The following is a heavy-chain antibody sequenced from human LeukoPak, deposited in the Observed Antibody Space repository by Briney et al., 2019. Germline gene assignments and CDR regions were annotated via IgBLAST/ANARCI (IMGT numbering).Heavy chain of an antibody. J-gene: IGHJ4*02. CDR2: INPYSGGT. CDR1: GYTFTGYY. D-gene: IGHD3-3*01. Sequence: ASVKVSCKASGYTFTGYYMHWVRQAPGQGLEWMGWINPYSGGTNYTQKFQGRVTMTRDTSITTAYMELSSLRSDDTAVYYCARGDYDYCFDYWGQGTLVTVSS. CDR3: ARGDYDYCFDY. V-gene: IGHV1-2*02.